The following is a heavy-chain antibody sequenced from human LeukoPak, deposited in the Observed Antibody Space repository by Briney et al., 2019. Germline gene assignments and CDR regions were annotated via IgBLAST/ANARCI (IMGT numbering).Heavy chain of an antibody. CDR1: GFTFSSYG. Sequence: GGSLRLSCAASGFTFSSYGMHWVRQAPGKGLEWVAVILNDGSQEKYADSAKGRFTISRDNPKNTLFLQMNSLRAEDTAVYYCARDDALGDNALDIWGQGTMVTVSS. J-gene: IGHJ3*02. CDR2: ILNDGSQE. V-gene: IGHV3-33*02. CDR3: ARDDALGDNALDI. D-gene: IGHD3-16*01.